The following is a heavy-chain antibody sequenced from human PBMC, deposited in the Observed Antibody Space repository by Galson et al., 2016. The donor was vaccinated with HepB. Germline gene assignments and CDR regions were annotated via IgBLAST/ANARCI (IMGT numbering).Heavy chain of an antibody. D-gene: IGHD6-13*01. CDR2: IYSGGSA. V-gene: IGHV3-53*01. J-gene: IGHJ5*02. Sequence: SLRLSCAASGFTVSSKYMSWVRQAPGKGLEWVSVIYSGGSAYYADSVKGRFTISRDNSKNTVYLQMNSLRAEDTAVYYCASKPPAGTNEVTWGQGTLVTVSS. CDR3: ASKPPAGTNEVT. CDR1: GFTVSSKY.